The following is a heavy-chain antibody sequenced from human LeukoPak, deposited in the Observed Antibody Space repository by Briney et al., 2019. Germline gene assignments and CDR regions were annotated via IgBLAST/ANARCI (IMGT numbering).Heavy chain of an antibody. V-gene: IGHV4-61*02. CDR1: GDSISSGDYY. CDR2: ISSSGST. CDR3: ARDSSGWYHWFDP. J-gene: IGHJ5*02. D-gene: IGHD6-19*01. Sequence: SETLSLTCTVSGDSISSGDYYWSWIRQPAGKGLEWIGRISSSGSTNYNPSLKSRVTISVDTSKNQFSLKLSSVTGADTAVYFCARDSSGWYHWFDPWGQGTLVTVSS.